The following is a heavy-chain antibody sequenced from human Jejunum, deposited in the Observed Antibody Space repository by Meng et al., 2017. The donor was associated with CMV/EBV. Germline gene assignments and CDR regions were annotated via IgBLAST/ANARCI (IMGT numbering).Heavy chain of an antibody. CDR3: AKGCTTFCYYIDY. Sequence: SGSMFSHAGVQWVRQAPGKGREWVAIISADGSNEHYAVSVKGRFAISRDNSKNTLYLQLNSLRAEDTAVYYCAKGCTTFCYYIDYWGRGTLVTVSS. D-gene: IGHD2/OR15-2a*01. J-gene: IGHJ4*02. CDR1: GSMFSHAG. CDR2: ISADGSNE. V-gene: IGHV3-33*06.